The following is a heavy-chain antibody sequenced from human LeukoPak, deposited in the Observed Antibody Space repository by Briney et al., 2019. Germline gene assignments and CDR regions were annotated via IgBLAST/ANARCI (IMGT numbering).Heavy chain of an antibody. CDR1: GYTFTGDY. CDR3: ARESARGPRGFDY. Sequence: VASVKVSCKASGYTFTGDYMHWVRQAPGQGLEWMGWINPNSGGTNYAQKFQGRVTMTRDTSISTAYMELSRLRSDDTAVYYCARESARGPRGFDYWGQGTLVTVSS. J-gene: IGHJ4*02. V-gene: IGHV1-2*02. CDR2: INPNSGGT.